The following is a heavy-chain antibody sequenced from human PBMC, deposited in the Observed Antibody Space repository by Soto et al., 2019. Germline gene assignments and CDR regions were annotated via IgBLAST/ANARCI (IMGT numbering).Heavy chain of an antibody. CDR3: ARGGYTGNYGMDV. D-gene: IGHD6-25*01. Sequence: EVQLVESGGGLVQPGGSLRLSCAASGFSLSDHYMDWVRQAPGKRLEWVGRTRNKANSDTREYAAAVKGRFTISRDDSKNSLYLQMNSLKTEDTAVYYCARGGYTGNYGMDVWGQGTTVTVSS. CDR1: GFSLSDHY. CDR2: TRNKANSDTR. V-gene: IGHV3-72*01. J-gene: IGHJ6*02.